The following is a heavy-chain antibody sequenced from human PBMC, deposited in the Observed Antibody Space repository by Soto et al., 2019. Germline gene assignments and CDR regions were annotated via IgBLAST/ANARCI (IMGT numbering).Heavy chain of an antibody. CDR3: ARGTTLVRGLRDGMDV. CDR1: GYTFTNYF. J-gene: IGHJ6*02. Sequence: QVQLVQSGTEVKTPGASVRVSCRASGYTFTNYFMHWVRQAPGQGLEWMGVITPSGGTTRYAQKFQGRVTMIKDTSTNTVYIAMSSLRPEDTAIYYCARGTTLVRGLRDGMDVWGQGTTVTVSS. CDR2: ITPSGGTT. V-gene: IGHV1-46*01. D-gene: IGHD3-10*01.